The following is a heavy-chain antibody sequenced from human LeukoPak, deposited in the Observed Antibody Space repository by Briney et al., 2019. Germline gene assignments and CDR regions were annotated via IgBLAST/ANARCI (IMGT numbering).Heavy chain of an antibody. CDR1: GFTFSSYA. J-gene: IGHJ4*02. D-gene: IGHD3/OR15-3a*01. CDR3: ARDMDWSYDY. CDR2: ISGSGGST. Sequence: GGSLRLSCAASGFTFSSYAMSWVRQAPGKGLEWVSAISGSGGSTYYADSVRGRFTISRDDSQDTLYLHMNSLRVEDTAVYFCARDMDWSYDYWGQGTQVTVSS. V-gene: IGHV3-23*01.